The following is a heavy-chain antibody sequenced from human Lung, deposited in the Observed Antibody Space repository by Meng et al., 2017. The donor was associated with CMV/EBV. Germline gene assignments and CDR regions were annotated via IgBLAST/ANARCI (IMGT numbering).Heavy chain of an antibody. J-gene: IGHJ4*02. CDR3: ARETITRPRNSFDY. CDR1: GGSVRSASSS. CDR2: IYYSGST. Sequence: SGGSVRSASSSWSWIRQPPGKGLEWIGYIYYSGSTNYNPSLKSRVTISLDTSKNQFSLDLTSVTAADTAVYYCARETITRPRNSFDYWGQGTLVTVSS. V-gene: IGHV4-61*01. D-gene: IGHD3-10*01.